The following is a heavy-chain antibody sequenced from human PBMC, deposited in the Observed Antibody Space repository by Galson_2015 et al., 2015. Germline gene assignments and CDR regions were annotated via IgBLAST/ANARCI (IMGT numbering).Heavy chain of an antibody. V-gene: IGHV3-13*05. J-gene: IGHJ2*01. Sequence: SLRLSCAASGFTFSSYDMHWVRQATGKGLEWVSAIGTAGDPYYPGSVKGRFTISRENAKNSLYLQMNSLRAGDTAVYYCARDGRRQGDYDQRYWYFDLWGRGTLVTVSS. CDR1: GFTFSSYD. CDR2: IGTAGDP. D-gene: IGHD4-17*01. CDR3: ARDGRRQGDYDQRYWYFDL.